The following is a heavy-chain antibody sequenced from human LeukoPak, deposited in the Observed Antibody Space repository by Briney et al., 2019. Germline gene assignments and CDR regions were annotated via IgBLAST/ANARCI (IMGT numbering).Heavy chain of an antibody. V-gene: IGHV4-39*07. CDR3: ARLLYDFWSGSYYYFDY. Sequence: HPSETLSLTCTVSGGSISSSSSTYHWGWIRQPPGKGLEWIGSIYYSGSTYYNPSLKGRVTISVDTSKNQFSLKLTSVTAADTAVYYCARLLYDFWSGSYYYFDYWGQGTLVTVSS. CDR1: GGSISSSSSTYH. J-gene: IGHJ4*02. D-gene: IGHD3-3*01. CDR2: IYYSGST.